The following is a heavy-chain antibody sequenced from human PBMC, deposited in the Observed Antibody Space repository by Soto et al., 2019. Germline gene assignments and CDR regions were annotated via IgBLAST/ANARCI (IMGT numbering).Heavy chain of an antibody. CDR1: GFTFSSYA. D-gene: IGHD5-12*01. CDR3: AKGYYSGYDLAYFDY. Sequence: PGGSLRLSCAASGFTFSSYAMHWVRQAPGKGLEWVAVISYDGSNKYYADSVKGRFTISRDNSRNTLYLQLNTLSAEDTALYYCAKGYYSGYDLAYFDYWGQGTLVTVSS. CDR2: ISYDGSNK. J-gene: IGHJ4*02. V-gene: IGHV3-30-3*01.